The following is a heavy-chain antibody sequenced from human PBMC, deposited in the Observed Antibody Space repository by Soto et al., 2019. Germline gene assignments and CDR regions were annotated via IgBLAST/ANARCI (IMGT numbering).Heavy chain of an antibody. V-gene: IGHV3-64D*06. Sequence: GGSLRLSCSASGFTFSSYAMHWVRQAPGKGLEYVSAISSNGGSTYYADSVKGRFTISRDSPHNALFLDLSSLRGDDTSVYFCAKDRGSWDYYYGMDAWGQGTTVTVSS. J-gene: IGHJ6*02. CDR2: ISSNGGST. D-gene: IGHD3-10*01. CDR1: GFTFSSYA. CDR3: AKDRGSWDYYYGMDA.